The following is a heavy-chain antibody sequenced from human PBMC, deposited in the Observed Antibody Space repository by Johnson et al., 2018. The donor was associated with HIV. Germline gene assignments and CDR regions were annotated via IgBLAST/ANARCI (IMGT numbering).Heavy chain of an antibody. CDR3: ARGSSSSGYYSDAFDI. V-gene: IGHV3-20*04. Sequence: VQLVESGGGVVQPGRSLRLSCAASGFTFSSYGMHWVRQAPGKGLEWVSGINWNGGSTGYADSVKGRFTISRDNAKNSLYLQMNSLRAEDTALYYCARGSSSSGYYSDAFDIWGQGTMVTVSS. J-gene: IGHJ3*02. D-gene: IGHD3-22*01. CDR1: GFTFSSYG. CDR2: INWNGGST.